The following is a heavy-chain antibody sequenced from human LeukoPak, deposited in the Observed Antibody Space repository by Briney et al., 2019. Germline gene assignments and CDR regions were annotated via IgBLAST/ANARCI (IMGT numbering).Heavy chain of an antibody. CDR2: ISNGNTE. Sequence: GGSLRLSCVASGFSLSDYSMNWVRLAPGKGLEWVSMISNGNTEHYADSVKGRFTVSRDNARNSAYLQMNSLRDEDTAMYYCARDYGYCRGNTCYASFDYWGHGTLVTVSS. J-gene: IGHJ4*01. V-gene: IGHV3-69-1*01. CDR1: GFSLSDYS. D-gene: IGHD2-2*01. CDR3: ARDYGYCRGNTCYASFDY.